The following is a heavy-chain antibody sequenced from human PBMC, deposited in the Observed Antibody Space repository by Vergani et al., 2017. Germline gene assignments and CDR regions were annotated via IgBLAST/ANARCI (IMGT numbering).Heavy chain of an antibody. Sequence: QVQLQQWGAGLLKPSETLSLTCAVYGGSFSGYYWSWIRQPPGKGLEWIGEINHSGSTNYNPSLKSRVTISVDTSKNQFSLKLSSVTAADTAVYYCARKGTNSGSYYKGDYYYYYMDVWGKGTTVTVSS. CDR2: INHSGST. CDR1: GGSFSGYY. D-gene: IGHD3-10*01. V-gene: IGHV4-34*01. CDR3: ARKGTNSGSYYKGDYYYYYMDV. J-gene: IGHJ6*03.